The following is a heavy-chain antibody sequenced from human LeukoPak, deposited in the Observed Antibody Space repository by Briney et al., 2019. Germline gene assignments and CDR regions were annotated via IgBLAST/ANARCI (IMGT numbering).Heavy chain of an antibody. Sequence: ASVKASCKASGYTFTGYYMHWVRQAPGQGLEWMGWINPNSADTDYAQKFQGRVTMTRDTSISTAYMELNRLTSDDTAVYYCARDMDTGPDLFDYWGQGTLVTVSS. V-gene: IGHV1-2*02. J-gene: IGHJ4*02. CDR1: GYTFTGYY. CDR2: INPNSADT. CDR3: ARDMDTGPDLFDY. D-gene: IGHD5-18*01.